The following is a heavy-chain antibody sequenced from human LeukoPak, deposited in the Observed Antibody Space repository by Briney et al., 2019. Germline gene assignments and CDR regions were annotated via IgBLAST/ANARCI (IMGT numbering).Heavy chain of an antibody. CDR1: GYTFTSYD. D-gene: IGHD3-22*01. CDR3: ARTYYDSSGYSGFDY. V-gene: IGHV1-8*01. Sequence: ASVKVSCKASGYTFTSYDINWVRQATGQGLEWMGWMNPNSGDTGYAQKFQGRVTMTRNTSISTAYMELSSLRSEDTAVYYCARTYYDSSGYSGFDYWGQGTLVTVSS. J-gene: IGHJ4*02. CDR2: MNPNSGDT.